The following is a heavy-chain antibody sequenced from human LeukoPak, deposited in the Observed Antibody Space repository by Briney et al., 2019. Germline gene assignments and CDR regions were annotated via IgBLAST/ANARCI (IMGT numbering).Heavy chain of an antibody. CDR3: AREYDSSGYYPVHDY. J-gene: IGHJ4*02. CDR1: GGSISSYY. CDR2: IYTSGST. D-gene: IGHD3-22*01. Sequence: PSETLSLTCTVSGGSISSYYWSWIRQPAGKGLEWIGRIYTSGSTNYNPSLKSRVTMSVDTSKNQFSLKLSSVTAADTAVYYRAREYDSSGYYPVHDYWGQGTLVTVSS. V-gene: IGHV4-4*07.